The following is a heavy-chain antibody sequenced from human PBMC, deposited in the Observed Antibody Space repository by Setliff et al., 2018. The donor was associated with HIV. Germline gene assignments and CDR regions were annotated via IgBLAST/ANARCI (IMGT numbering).Heavy chain of an antibody. CDR1: AFTFNDHW. Sequence: VGSLRLSCAASAFTFNDHWMSWVRQAPGKGLEWVANIKKDGSEKNLVDSVKGRFSISRDNAQNSVFLQMDSMRVEDTAVYYCVVGHYRSSSGWGQGTMVTVSS. D-gene: IGHD2-15*01. V-gene: IGHV3-7*03. CDR3: VVGHYRSSSG. J-gene: IGHJ4*02. CDR2: IKKDGSEK.